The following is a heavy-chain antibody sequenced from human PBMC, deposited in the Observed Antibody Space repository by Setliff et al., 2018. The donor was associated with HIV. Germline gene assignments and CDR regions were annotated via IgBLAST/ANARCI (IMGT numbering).Heavy chain of an antibody. V-gene: IGHV3-74*01. CDR1: GFTFSSYW. CDR3: ARGEHFWSGYYTSSSLRGVDY. D-gene: IGHD3-3*02. Sequence: GGSLRLSCAASGFTFSSYWMHWVRQAPGKGLVWVSRINSDGSSTSYADSVKGRFTISRDNAKNTLYLQMNSLRAEDTAVYYCARGEHFWSGYYTSSSLRGVDYWGQGTLVTVSS. CDR2: INSDGSST. J-gene: IGHJ4*02.